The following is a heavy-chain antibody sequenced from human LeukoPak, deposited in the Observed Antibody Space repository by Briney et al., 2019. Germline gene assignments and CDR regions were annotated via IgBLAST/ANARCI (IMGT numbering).Heavy chain of an antibody. J-gene: IGHJ4*02. V-gene: IGHV3-21*01. CDR3: AREISSSTSFDY. CDR1: GFSFSSYS. CDR2: ISSGSTYI. D-gene: IGHD2-2*01. Sequence: GGSLRLPCAASGFSFSSYSMNWVRQAPGKGLEWVSSISSGSTYIYYADSVKGRFTISRDNAKNSLYLQVSTLRAEDTAVYYCAREISSSTSFDYWGQGTLVTVSS.